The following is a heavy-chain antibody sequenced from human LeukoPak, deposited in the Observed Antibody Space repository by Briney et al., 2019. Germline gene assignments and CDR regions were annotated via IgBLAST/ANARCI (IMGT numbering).Heavy chain of an antibody. Sequence: SETLSLTCTVSGGTISSYYWSWIRQPAGKGLEWIGRIYSIGSTNYNPSLKSRVTMSVDTSKNQFSLRLRSVTAADTAVYYCARQIASAGTAGFDFWGQGALVTVSS. CDR2: IYSIGST. D-gene: IGHD6-13*01. V-gene: IGHV4-4*07. CDR1: GGTISSYY. J-gene: IGHJ4*02. CDR3: ARQIASAGTAGFDF.